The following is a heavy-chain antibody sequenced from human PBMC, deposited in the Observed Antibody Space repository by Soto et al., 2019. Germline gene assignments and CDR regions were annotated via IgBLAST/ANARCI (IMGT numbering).Heavy chain of an antibody. CDR3: ARVMGWVVSAPKGAFYYYSYGKDV. CDR1: AGSFSHYY. J-gene: IGHJ6*02. D-gene: IGHD2-15*01. CDR2: IKHSGSS. Sequence: SETLSLTCAVYAGSFSHYYWNWIRQSPGKGLEWIGKIKHSGSSNYNPSLRSRVSISVDMSKNQFSLRLTSVTAADTAVYYCARVMGWVVSAPKGAFYYYSYGKDVRGQGTTVTVS. V-gene: IGHV4-34*01.